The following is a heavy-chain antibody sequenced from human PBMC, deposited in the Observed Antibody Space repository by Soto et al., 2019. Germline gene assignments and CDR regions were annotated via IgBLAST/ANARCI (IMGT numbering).Heavy chain of an antibody. D-gene: IGHD3-16*01. V-gene: IGHV5-51*01. J-gene: IGHJ4*02. Sequence: PGESLKISCKGSGYSFTSYWIAWVRQMPGKGLEWMGIIYPGDSDTRYSPSFQGQVTISADKSISTAYLQWSSLKASDTAMDYCARFFAYGGPRRRFDYWGQGTRVTVSS. CDR1: GYSFTSYW. CDR2: IYPGDSDT. CDR3: ARFFAYGGPRRRFDY.